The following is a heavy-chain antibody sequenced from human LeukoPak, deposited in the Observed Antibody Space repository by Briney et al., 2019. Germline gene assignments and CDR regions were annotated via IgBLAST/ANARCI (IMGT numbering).Heavy chain of an antibody. CDR1: GLTFGNYG. CDR3: AEVESSYCRI. D-gene: IGHD3-10*01. J-gene: IGHJ4*02. Sequence: GGSLRLSCAASGLTFGNYGMNWVRQAPGKGLGWVSSIGGSGSTTYYADSVRGRFTTSRDNSKNSMYLQMSSLRAEDTAIYYCAEVESSYCRIWGQGTLVTVSS. V-gene: IGHV3-23*01. CDR2: IGGSGSTT.